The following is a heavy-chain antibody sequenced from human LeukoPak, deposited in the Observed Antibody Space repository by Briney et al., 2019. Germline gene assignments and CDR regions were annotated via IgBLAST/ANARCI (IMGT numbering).Heavy chain of an antibody. CDR1: GFTFDDYA. D-gene: IGHD4-17*01. CDR3: AKEQYGDYRLDY. V-gene: IGHV3-9*01. CDR2: ISWNSGSI. J-gene: IGHJ4*02. Sequence: GRSLRLSCAASGFTFDDYAMHWVRQAPGKGLEWVSGISWNSGSIGYADSVKGRFTISRDNAKNSLYLQMNSLRAEDTALYYCAKEQYGDYRLDYWGQGTLVTVSS.